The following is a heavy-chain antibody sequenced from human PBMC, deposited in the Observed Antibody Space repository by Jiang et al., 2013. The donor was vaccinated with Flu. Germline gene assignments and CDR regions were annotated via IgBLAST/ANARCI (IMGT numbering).Heavy chain of an antibody. D-gene: IGHD1-26*01. Sequence: SGAEVKRPGSSVKPSCKASGGTFSSYAISWVRQAPGQGLEWVGGIIPIFGLANYAQNLQGRVTVTADESTGSAYMELSSLRSEDTAVYYCATGRQDQRGDSWGQGTLLTVSS. CDR1: GGTFSSYA. CDR2: IIPIFGLA. J-gene: IGHJ5*01. CDR3: ATGRQDQRGDS. V-gene: IGHV1-69*01.